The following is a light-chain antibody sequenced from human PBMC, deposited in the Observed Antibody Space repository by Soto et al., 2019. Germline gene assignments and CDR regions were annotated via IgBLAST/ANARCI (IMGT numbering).Light chain of an antibody. Sequence: DIQMTQSPSSLSASVGDRVTITCRASQDIRDDLAWYQQKSGKAPKRLIYVTSTLQSGVPSRFSGTGYGTELTLTIRSLHPEDFTAYYCLPHNTYLRTFAQGTNVEMK. CDR1: QDIRDD. J-gene: IGKJ1*01. CDR3: LPHNTYLRT. V-gene: IGKV1-17*01. CDR2: VTS.